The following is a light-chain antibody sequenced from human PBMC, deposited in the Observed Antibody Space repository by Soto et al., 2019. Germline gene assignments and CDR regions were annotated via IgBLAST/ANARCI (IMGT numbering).Light chain of an antibody. CDR1: SSDVGAYNY. CDR3: SSYTSSSPYV. Sequence: QSVLAQPASVSGSPGQSITISCTGTSSDVGAYNYVSWYQQHPGKAPELMIYEVSNRPSGVSNRFSGSKSGNTASLTISGLQAEDEADYYCSSYTSSSPYVFGTGTKVTVL. CDR2: EVS. V-gene: IGLV2-14*01. J-gene: IGLJ1*01.